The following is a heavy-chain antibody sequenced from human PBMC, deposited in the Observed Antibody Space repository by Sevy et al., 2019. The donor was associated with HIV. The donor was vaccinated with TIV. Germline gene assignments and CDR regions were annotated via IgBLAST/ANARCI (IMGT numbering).Heavy chain of an antibody. CDR3: AKGGYSNSPRYYYYYMDV. Sequence: GGSLRLSCAASGFTFSSYGMHWVRQAPGKGLEWVAVISYDGSNKYYADSVKGRFTISRDNSKNTLYLQMNSLRAEDTAVYYCAKGGYSNSPRYYYYYMDVWGKGTTVTVSS. D-gene: IGHD6-6*01. CDR2: ISYDGSNK. CDR1: GFTFSSYG. V-gene: IGHV3-30*18. J-gene: IGHJ6*03.